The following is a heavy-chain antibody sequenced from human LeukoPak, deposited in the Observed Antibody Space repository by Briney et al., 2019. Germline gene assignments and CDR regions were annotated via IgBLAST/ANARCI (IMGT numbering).Heavy chain of an antibody. CDR2: IIPIFGTA. V-gene: IGHV1-69*01. CDR3: AKHAWSGYYCLDY. Sequence: SVKVSCKASGGTFSSYAISWVRQAPGQGLEWMGGIIPIFGTANYAQKFQGRVTITADESTSTAYMELSSLGSEDTAVYYCAKHAWSGYYCLDYWGQGTLVTVSS. D-gene: IGHD3-3*01. J-gene: IGHJ4*02. CDR1: GGTFSSYA.